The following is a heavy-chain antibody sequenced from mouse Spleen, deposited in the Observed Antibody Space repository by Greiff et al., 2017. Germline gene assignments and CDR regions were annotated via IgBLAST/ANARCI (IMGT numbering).Heavy chain of an antibody. D-gene: IGHD4-1*02. Sequence: QVQLKESGPELVKPGASVKISCKASGYAFSSSWMNWVKQRPGKGLEWIGRIYPGDGDTNYNGKFKGKATLTADKSSSTAYMQLSSLTSEDSAVYFCARSTGTGLFAYWGQGTLVTVSA. CDR2: IYPGDGDT. V-gene: IGHV1-82*01. J-gene: IGHJ3*01. CDR1: GYAFSSSW. CDR3: ARSTGTGLFAY.